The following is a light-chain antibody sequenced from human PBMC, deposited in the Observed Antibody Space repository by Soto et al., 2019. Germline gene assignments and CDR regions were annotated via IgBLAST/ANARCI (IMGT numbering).Light chain of an antibody. J-gene: IGLJ1*01. CDR3: SSYTTSSTRV. V-gene: IGLV2-14*03. CDR1: NSDVGGYNY. Sequence: SALTQPASVSGSPGQSITISCTGTNSDVGGYNYVSWYQQHPGEAPKLIIYDVNNRPSGVSNRFSGFKSGNTASLTISGLQAEDEADYYCSSYTTSSTRVFGTGTKLTVL. CDR2: DVN.